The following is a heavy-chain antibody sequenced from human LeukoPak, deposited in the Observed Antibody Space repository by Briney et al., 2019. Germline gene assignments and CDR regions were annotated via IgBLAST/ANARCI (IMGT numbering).Heavy chain of an antibody. CDR1: GFTFSSYG. J-gene: IGHJ5*02. Sequence: GGSLRLSCAASGFTFSSYGMSWVRQAPGKGLEWVSAISGSGGSTYYADSVKGRFTISRDNSKNTLYLQMNSLRAEDTAVYYCAKGGLYSYTYEDSNWFDPWGQGTLVTVSS. CDR2: ISGSGGST. D-gene: IGHD5-18*01. V-gene: IGHV3-23*01. CDR3: AKGGLYSYTYEDSNWFDP.